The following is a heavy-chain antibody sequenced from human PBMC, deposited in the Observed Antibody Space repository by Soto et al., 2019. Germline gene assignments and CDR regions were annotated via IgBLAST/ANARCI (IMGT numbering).Heavy chain of an antibody. CDR1: GGSISTNSHF. V-gene: IGHV4-39*01. Sequence: QLQLQESGPGLVKPSETLSLTCTVSGGSISTNSHFWSWLRQPPGQGLEWIGNVSYSGRNSYSPSLESRVTISADTSKNQFFLRLTSVTAADTAVYFCARRESYGGFDYWGQGTLVTVSS. J-gene: IGHJ4*02. CDR2: VSYSGRN. CDR3: ARRESYGGFDY. D-gene: IGHD2-15*01.